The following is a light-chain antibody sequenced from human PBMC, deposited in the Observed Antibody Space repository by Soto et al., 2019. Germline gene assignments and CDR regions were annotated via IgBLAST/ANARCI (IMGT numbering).Light chain of an antibody. J-gene: IGKJ4*01. V-gene: IGKV1-27*01. CDR2: AAS. Sequence: DIQMTQSPSSLSASVGDRVTITCRASQGISNYLAWYQQKPGKVPKLLIYAASTLQSGVPSRFSGSGSGTDFTLTISTRQHEYVATYYGKKKKGALGATCGGGTKVETK. CDR3: KKKKGALGAT. CDR1: QGISNY.